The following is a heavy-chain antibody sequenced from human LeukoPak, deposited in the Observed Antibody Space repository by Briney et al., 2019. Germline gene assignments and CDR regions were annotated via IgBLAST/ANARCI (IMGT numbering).Heavy chain of an antibody. J-gene: IGHJ4*02. D-gene: IGHD2-15*01. CDR2: ISGSGGST. CDR1: GFTFSSYA. Sequence: GGSLRLSCAASGFTFSSYAMSWVRQAPGKGLEWVSAISGSGGSTNYADSVKGRFTISRDNSKNTLYLQMNSLRAEDTAVYYCAKYGRVVVAASDYWGQGTLVTVSS. V-gene: IGHV3-23*01. CDR3: AKYGRVVVAASDY.